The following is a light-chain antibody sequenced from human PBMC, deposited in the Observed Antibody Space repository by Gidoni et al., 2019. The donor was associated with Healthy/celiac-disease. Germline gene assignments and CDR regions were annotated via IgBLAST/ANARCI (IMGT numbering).Light chain of an antibody. V-gene: IGKV1-39*01. Sequence: DIQMTQSPSSLFASVGDRVTIPRRASQSSSSYLNWYQQKPGKAPKLLIYAASSLESGVPSRFSGSGSGTDFTLTISSLQPEDFATYYCQQCYSSPRTFGGGTKVEIK. CDR1: QSSSSY. J-gene: IGKJ4*01. CDR3: QQCYSSPRT. CDR2: AAS.